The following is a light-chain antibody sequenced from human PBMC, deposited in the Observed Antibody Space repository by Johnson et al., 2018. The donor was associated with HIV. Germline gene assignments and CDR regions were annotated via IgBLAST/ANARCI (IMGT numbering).Light chain of an antibody. CDR3: GTWDSSLSADV. V-gene: IGLV1-51*02. Sequence: QSVLTQPPSVSAAPGQKVTISCSGSSSNIGNNYVSWYQQLRGTAPKLLIYENNKRPSGIPDRFSGSKSGTSATLGITGLQTGDEADYYCGTWDSSLSADVFGTGTKVTVL. CDR2: ENN. J-gene: IGLJ1*01. CDR1: SSNIGNNY.